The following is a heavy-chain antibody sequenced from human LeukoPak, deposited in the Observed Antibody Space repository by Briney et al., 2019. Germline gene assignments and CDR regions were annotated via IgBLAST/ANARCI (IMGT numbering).Heavy chain of an antibody. CDR3: QGLLPPTAAYRPDDAFDL. CDR2: TNTSGRT. CDR1: GGSISSYY. V-gene: IGHV4-4*07. D-gene: IGHD2-2*01. J-gene: IGHJ3*01. Sequence: SETLSLTCTVSGGSISSYYWSWIRQPAGKGLEWIGRTNTSGRTNYNPSLKSRVTMSVDTSKNQFSLELSSVTAADTAVYYCQGLLPPTAAYRPDDAFDLWGQGTMVTVSS.